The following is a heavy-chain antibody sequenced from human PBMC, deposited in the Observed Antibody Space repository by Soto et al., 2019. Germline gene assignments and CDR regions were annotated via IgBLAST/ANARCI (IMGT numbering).Heavy chain of an antibody. J-gene: IGHJ5*02. CDR2: VYHSGST. Sequence: TLSLTCAVSGDSIRSSGYSWSWIRQPPGKGLEWVGYVYHSGSTYYNPSLKSRVTISVDRSKNQFSLKLSSVTAADTAVYYCTRSPYSYGPTNWFDPWGQG. CDR3: TRSPYSYGPTNWFDP. V-gene: IGHV4-30-2*01. CDR1: GDSIRSSGYS. D-gene: IGHD5-18*01.